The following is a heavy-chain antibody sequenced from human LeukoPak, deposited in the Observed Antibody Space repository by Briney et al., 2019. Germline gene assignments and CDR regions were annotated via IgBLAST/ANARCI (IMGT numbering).Heavy chain of an antibody. J-gene: IGHJ4*02. Sequence: SETLSPTCTVSGGSISSYYWSWIRQPPGKGLEWIGYIYYSGSTNYNPSLKSRVTISVDTSKNQFSLKLSSVTAADTAVYYCAAQLDAGTDYWGQGTLVTVSS. V-gene: IGHV4-59*01. D-gene: IGHD6-13*01. CDR2: IYYSGST. CDR1: GGSISSYY. CDR3: AAQLDAGTDY.